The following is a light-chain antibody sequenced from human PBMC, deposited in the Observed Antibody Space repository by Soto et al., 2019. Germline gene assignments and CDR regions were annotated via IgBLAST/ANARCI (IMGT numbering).Light chain of an antibody. CDR2: DAS. CDR1: QSVSNN. CDR3: QQYNDWPLT. V-gene: IGKV3D-15*01. J-gene: IGKJ1*01. Sequence: EIVLTQSPGTLSLSPGERATLSCRASQSVSNNYLAWYQQKPGQAPRLLIYDASSRATGIPARFSGTGSGTEFTLTISSLQSEDFALYYCQQYNDWPLTFGQGTKVDIK.